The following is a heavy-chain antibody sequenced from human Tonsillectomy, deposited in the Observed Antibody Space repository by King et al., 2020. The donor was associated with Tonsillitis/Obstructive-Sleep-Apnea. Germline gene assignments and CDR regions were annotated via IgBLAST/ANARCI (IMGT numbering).Heavy chain of an antibody. CDR1: GFTFISSD. J-gene: IGHJ2*01. V-gene: IGHV3-13*04. D-gene: IGHD4-11*01. Sequence: DVQLVESGGGLVQPGGSLRLSCAASGFTFISSDMHWVRQATGKGPEWVSGIGVGGDTYYPDSVKGRFTISRDNAKNSLYLQMNSLRAGDTAVYFCARELPDYTTPGWYLDLWGRGTLVTVSS. CDR3: ARELPDYTTPGWYLDL. CDR2: IGVGGDT.